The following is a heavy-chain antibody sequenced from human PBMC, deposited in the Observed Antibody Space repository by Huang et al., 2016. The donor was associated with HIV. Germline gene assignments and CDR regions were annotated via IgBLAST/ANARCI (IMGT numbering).Heavy chain of an antibody. V-gene: IGHV3-9*01. CDR3: AKDSGYDCVWGSYRPLEY. CDR1: GFTFDAYA. Sequence: EVQLVESGGGLVQPGRSLRLSCASSGFTFDAYAMHWVRQAPGKGLEGVSGSSWNSGNIGYADSVKGRFTISRDNAKNSLYLQMNSLRAEDTALYYCAKDSGYDCVWGSYRPLEYWGQGTLVTVSS. CDR2: SSWNSGNI. D-gene: IGHD3-16*02. J-gene: IGHJ4*02.